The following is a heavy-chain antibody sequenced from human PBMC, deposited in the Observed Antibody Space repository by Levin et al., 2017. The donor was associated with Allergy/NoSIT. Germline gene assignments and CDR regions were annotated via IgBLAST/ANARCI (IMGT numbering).Heavy chain of an antibody. Sequence: GESLKISCKASGYTFTGYYMHWVRQAPGQGLEWMGWINPNSGGTNYAQKFQGRVTMTRDTSISTAYMELSRLRSDDTAVYYCARVKQQLVLGFDPWGQGTLVTVSS. CDR2: INPNSGGT. CDR1: GYTFTGYY. V-gene: IGHV1-2*02. CDR3: ARVKQQLVLGFDP. J-gene: IGHJ5*02. D-gene: IGHD6-13*01.